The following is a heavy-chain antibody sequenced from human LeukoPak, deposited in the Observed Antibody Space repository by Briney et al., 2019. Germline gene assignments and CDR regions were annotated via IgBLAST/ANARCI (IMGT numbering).Heavy chain of an antibody. CDR3: ASSRTRWLHPTN. J-gene: IGHJ4*02. V-gene: IGHV3-30-3*01. Sequence: PGGSLRLSCAASGFTFSNYAMHWVRQAPGKGLEWVTAISYDGSNKYYADSVKGRFTISRDNSKNTLYLQMNSLRAEDTAVYYCASSRTRWLHPTNWGQGTLVTVSS. D-gene: IGHD6-19*01. CDR2: ISYDGSNK. CDR1: GFTFSNYA.